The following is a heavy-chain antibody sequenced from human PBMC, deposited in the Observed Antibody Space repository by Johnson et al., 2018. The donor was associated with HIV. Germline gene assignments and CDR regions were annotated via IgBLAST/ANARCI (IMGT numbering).Heavy chain of an antibody. CDR1: GFTFSNYG. J-gene: IGHJ3*02. CDR3: AKETPSSGGTFDI. V-gene: IGHV3-30*02. Sequence: QVQLVESGGGVVQPGGSLRLSCAASGFTFSNYGMHWVRQAPGKGLEWVAFIRYDGSKKYYADSVKGRFTISRDNSKNTLYLQMNSLRAEDTAVYYCAKETPSSGGTFDIWGQGTMVTVSS. D-gene: IGHD6-25*01. CDR2: IRYDGSKK.